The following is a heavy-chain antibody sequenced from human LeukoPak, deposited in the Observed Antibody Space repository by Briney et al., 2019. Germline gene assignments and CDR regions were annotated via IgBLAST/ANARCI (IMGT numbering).Heavy chain of an antibody. D-gene: IGHD3-9*01. V-gene: IGHV4-39*01. CDR2: IYDTGST. Sequence: SETLSLTCSVSGDSIRSVHYYWGWIRQPPGRGLEWIGSIYDTGSTYYNPSLKSRVTIFVDTSKNQFSLRLTSVTAADTAIYYCARQNHDIGTNWFDPWGQGTLVTVSS. J-gene: IGHJ5*02. CDR3: ARQNHDIGTNWFDP. CDR1: GDSIRSVHYY.